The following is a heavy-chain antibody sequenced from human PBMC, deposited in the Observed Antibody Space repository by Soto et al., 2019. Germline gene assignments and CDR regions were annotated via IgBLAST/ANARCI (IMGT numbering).Heavy chain of an antibody. D-gene: IGHD3-16*01. CDR1: GGSVSSGSYY. J-gene: IGHJ4*02. Sequence: QVQLQESGPGLVKPSETLSLTCTVSGGSVSSGSYYWSWIRQPPGKGLEWIGYIYYSGSTNYNPSRKSRVTISVDPSKHQFSLKLSSVTAADTAVYYCARAEGGSDYWGQGTLVTVSS. V-gene: IGHV4-61*01. CDR3: ARAEGGSDY. CDR2: IYYSGST.